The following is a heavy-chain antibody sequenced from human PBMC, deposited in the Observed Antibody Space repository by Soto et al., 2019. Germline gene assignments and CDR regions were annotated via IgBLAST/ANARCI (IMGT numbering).Heavy chain of an antibody. Sequence: GGSLRLSCAASGFTFSSYDMHWVRRAPGKGLEWVAVISYDGSNKYYADSVKGRFTISRDNSKNTLYLQMNSLRAEDTAVYYCAKDGSFGSYSKYYYYGMDVWGQGTTVTVSS. CDR3: AKDGSFGSYSKYYYYGMDV. D-gene: IGHD1-26*01. CDR1: GFTFSSYD. V-gene: IGHV3-30*18. J-gene: IGHJ6*02. CDR2: ISYDGSNK.